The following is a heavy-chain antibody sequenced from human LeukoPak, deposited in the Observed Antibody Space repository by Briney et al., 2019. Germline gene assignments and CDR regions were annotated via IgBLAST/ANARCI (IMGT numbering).Heavy chain of an antibody. CDR2: IKADGGTA. D-gene: IGHD3-16*02. J-gene: IGHJ4*02. Sequence: KTGGSLRLSCAASGFTFSNAWMSWVRQAPGKGLEWVGRIKADGGTADYAAPVKGRFTISRDNSKNTLYLQMNSLRAEDTAVYYCAKDHGVSGSYRAFNYWGQGTLVTVSS. CDR1: GFTFSNAW. CDR3: AKDHGVSGSYRAFNY. V-gene: IGHV3-15*01.